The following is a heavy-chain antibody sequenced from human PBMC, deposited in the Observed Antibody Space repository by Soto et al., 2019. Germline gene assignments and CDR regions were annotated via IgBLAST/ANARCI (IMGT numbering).Heavy chain of an antibody. J-gene: IGHJ4*02. D-gene: IGHD3-22*01. V-gene: IGHV4-59*01. CDR3: ARIYDSSGYGNFDY. CDR1: GGSISSYY. Sequence: SETLSLTCTVSGGSISSYYWSWIRQPPGKGLEWIGYIYYSGSTNYNPSLKSRVTISVDTSKNQFSLKLSSVTAADTAVYYCARIYDSSGYGNFDYWGQGTLVTVS. CDR2: IYYSGST.